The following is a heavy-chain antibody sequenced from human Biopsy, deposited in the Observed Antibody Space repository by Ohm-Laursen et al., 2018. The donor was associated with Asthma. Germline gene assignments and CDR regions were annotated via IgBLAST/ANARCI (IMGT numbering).Heavy chain of an antibody. CDR3: ARAVDYSHYYGIDV. V-gene: IGHV1-18*01. D-gene: IGHD3-10*01. Sequence: ASVKGSCKASGYTFNSAGITWVRQAPGQGLEWMGWISVYNGNTKVAQKLQDRVTMITDTSTSTAYMELRSLRSDDTAVYFCARAVDYSHYYGIDVWGQGTTVTVS. CDR1: GYTFNSAG. J-gene: IGHJ6*02. CDR2: ISVYNGNT.